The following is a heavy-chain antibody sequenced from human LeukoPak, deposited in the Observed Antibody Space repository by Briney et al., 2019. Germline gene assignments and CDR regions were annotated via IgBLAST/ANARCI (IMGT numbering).Heavy chain of an antibody. CDR1: GGSISSYY. CDR2: IYYSGST. D-gene: IGHD5-18*01. J-gene: IGHJ4*02. CDR3: ARDSYGYNFDY. V-gene: IGHV4-59*01. Sequence: SETLSLTRTVSGGSISSYYWSWIRQPPGKGLEWIGYIYYSGSTNYNPSLKSRVTISVDTSKNQFSLKLSSVTAADTAVYYCARDSYGYNFDYWGQGTLVTVSS.